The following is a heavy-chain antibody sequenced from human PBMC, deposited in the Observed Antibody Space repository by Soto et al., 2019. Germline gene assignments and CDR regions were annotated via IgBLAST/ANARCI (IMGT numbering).Heavy chain of an antibody. D-gene: IGHD3-3*01. CDR1: GGSISSGDYY. Sequence: QVQLQESGPGLVKPSQTLSLTCTVSGGSISSGDYYWSWIRQPPWKGLEWIGYIYYSGSTYYNPSLKSRVTISVDTSKNQFSLKLSSVTAADTAVYYCASLRFLEWLSLNYFDYWGQGTLVTVSS. CDR3: ASLRFLEWLSLNYFDY. V-gene: IGHV4-30-4*01. J-gene: IGHJ4*02. CDR2: IYYSGST.